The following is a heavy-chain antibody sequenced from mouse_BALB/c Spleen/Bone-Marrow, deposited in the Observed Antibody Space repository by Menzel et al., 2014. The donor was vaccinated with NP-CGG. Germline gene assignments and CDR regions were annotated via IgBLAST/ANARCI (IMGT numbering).Heavy chain of an antibody. V-gene: IGHV1-84*02. J-gene: IGHJ1*01. CDR1: GYTFTDYY. Sequence: QVQLQHSGPELVKPGGSVKISCKASGYTFTDYYINWVKQKPGQGLEWIGWIYPGSGNTKYNEKFKGKATLTVDTSSSTAYMQLSSLTSEDTAVYFCARILYWYFDVWGAGTTVTVSS. CDR3: ARILYWYFDV. CDR2: IYPGSGNT.